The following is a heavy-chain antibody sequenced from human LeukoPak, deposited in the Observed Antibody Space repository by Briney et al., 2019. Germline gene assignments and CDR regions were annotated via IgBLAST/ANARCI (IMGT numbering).Heavy chain of an antibody. V-gene: IGHV4-34*01. D-gene: IGHD2-2*02. CDR3: ARKSRWMDCSSTSCYTPNYYYYGMDV. Sequence: SETLSLTCAVYGGSFSGYYWSWIRQPPGKGLEWIGEINHSGSTNYNPSLKSRVTISVDTSKNQFSLKLSSVTAADTAVYYCARKSRWMDCSSTSCYTPNYYYYGMDVWGQGTTVTVSS. CDR1: GGSFSGYY. CDR2: INHSGST. J-gene: IGHJ6*02.